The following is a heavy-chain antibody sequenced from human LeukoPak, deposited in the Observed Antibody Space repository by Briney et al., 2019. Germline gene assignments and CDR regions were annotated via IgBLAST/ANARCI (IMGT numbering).Heavy chain of an antibody. J-gene: IGHJ4*02. D-gene: IGHD3-22*01. CDR2: IWYDGSNK. V-gene: IGHV3-33*01. CDR3: ARGETDSSGYYFPN. CDR1: GFTFSSYG. Sequence: PGRSLRLSCAASGFTFSSYGMHWVRQAPGKGLEWVAVIWYDGSNKYYADSVKGRFTISRVNSKNTLYLQMNSLRAEDTAVYYCARGETDSSGYYFPNWGQGTLVTVSS.